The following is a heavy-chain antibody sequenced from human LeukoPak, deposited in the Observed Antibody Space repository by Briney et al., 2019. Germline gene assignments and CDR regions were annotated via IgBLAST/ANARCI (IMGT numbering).Heavy chain of an antibody. CDR1: GFTFISYS. J-gene: IGHJ4*02. CDR3: ARDLDSGYDLGY. V-gene: IGHV3-21*01. D-gene: IGHD5-12*01. CDR2: ISSSSSYI. Sequence: GGSLRLSCAASGFTFISYSMNWVRQAPGKGLEWVSSISSSSSYIYYADSVKGRFTISRDNAKNSLYLQMNSLRAEDTAVYYCARDLDSGYDLGYWGQGTLVTVSS.